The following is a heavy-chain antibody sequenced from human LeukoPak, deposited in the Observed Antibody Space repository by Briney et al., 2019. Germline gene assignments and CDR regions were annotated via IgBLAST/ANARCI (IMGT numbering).Heavy chain of an antibody. CDR3: ARLTYYDFWSGYNYAFDI. V-gene: IGHV1-18*01. D-gene: IGHD3-3*01. CDR2: ISAYNGNT. J-gene: IGHJ3*02. Sequence: ASVKVSCKASGYTFTSYGISWVRQAPGQGLEWMGWISAYNGNTNYAQKLQGRVTMTRDTSISTAYMELSRLRSDDTAVYYCARLTYYDFWSGYNYAFDIWGQGTMVTVSS. CDR1: GYTFTSYG.